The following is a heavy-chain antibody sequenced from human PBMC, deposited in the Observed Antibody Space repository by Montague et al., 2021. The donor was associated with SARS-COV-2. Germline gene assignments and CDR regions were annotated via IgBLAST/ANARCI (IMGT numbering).Heavy chain of an antibody. J-gene: IGHJ3*02. Sequence: CAIPGDSVSRNSAAWNWIRQSPSRGLEWLGRTYYGSKWYNDYAVSVKSRITINPDTSKNQISLQLNSVTPEDTAVYYCARVTTKRTRYGSGSYRGFDAFDIWGQGTLVTVSS. CDR1: GDSVSRNSAA. V-gene: IGHV6-1*01. CDR2: TYYGSKWYN. CDR3: ARVTTKRTRYGSGSYRGFDAFDI. D-gene: IGHD3-10*01.